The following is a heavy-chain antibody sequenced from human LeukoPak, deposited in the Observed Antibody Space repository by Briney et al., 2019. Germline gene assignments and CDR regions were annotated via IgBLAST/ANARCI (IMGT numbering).Heavy chain of an antibody. Sequence: ASVKVSCKASGYTFTGYYMHWVRQAPGQGLEWMGWINPNSGGTNYAQKFQGRVTMTRDTSISTAYMELSRLRSDDTAVYYCAGQFLWFGELFDAFDIWGQGTMVTVSS. J-gene: IGHJ3*02. CDR3: AGQFLWFGELFDAFDI. CDR2: INPNSGGT. V-gene: IGHV1-2*02. D-gene: IGHD3-10*01. CDR1: GYTFTGYY.